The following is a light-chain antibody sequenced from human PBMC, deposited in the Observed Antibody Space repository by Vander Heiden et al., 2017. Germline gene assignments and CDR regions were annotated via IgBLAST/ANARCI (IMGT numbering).Light chain of an antibody. V-gene: IGKV2-30*01. CDR1: QSLVYSDGNTH. CDR2: QCS. Sequence: DVVMTQYPIARPVTLGQPASVCRRSSQSLVYSDGNTHWNCCQQRPGQPPTRLICQCSNRESGLPDRFSGSGSGTHFTLKGSRVKGEDVGVYFCRQGQHCPRTFGQGTKMDIK. J-gene: IGKJ2*01. CDR3: RQGQHCPRT.